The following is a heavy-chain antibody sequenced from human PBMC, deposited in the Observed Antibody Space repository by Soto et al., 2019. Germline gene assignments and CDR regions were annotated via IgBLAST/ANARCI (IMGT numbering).Heavy chain of an antibody. Sequence: EVQLVESGGGLVQPGGSLRLSCAASGFAFSSYWMHWVRQAPGKGLVWVSRINSDGSSTSYADSVKGRFTISRDNAKNTLYLQMNSLRAEDTAVYYCARRGTKDTIFGVVIDYYYYMDVWGKGTTVTVSS. V-gene: IGHV3-74*01. D-gene: IGHD3-3*01. CDR1: GFAFSSYW. CDR2: INSDGSST. J-gene: IGHJ6*03. CDR3: ARRGTKDTIFGVVIDYYYYMDV.